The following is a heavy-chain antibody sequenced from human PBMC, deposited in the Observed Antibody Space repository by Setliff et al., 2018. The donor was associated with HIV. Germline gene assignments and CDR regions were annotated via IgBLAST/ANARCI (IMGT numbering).Heavy chain of an antibody. Sequence: PSETLSLTCNYSGNSFSGYHWNWIRQPAGKGLEWLGRIYYTGSTEYNPSLKSRLTMSMDTFKDQFSLRLVSLTTADTAVYYCARSIYGSGTYPLDVWGPGTLVTVSS. D-gene: IGHD3-10*01. CDR1: GNSFSGYH. CDR2: IYYTGST. CDR3: ARSIYGSGTYPLDV. V-gene: IGHV4-4*07. J-gene: IGHJ4*02.